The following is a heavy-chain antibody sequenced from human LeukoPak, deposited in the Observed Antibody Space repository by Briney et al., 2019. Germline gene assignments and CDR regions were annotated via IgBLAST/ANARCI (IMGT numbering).Heavy chain of an antibody. J-gene: IGHJ5*02. V-gene: IGHV4-38-2*02. D-gene: IGHD2-2*01. CDR1: GDFITAYY. CDR2: IYHSGST. CDR3: ARDQSPRYCSSTSCPRGWFDP. Sequence: SETLSLTCTVSGDFITAYYWGWIRQPPGKGLEWIGSIYHSGSTYYNPSLKSRVTISVDTSKNQFSLKLSSVTAADTAVYYCARDQSPRYCSSTSCPRGWFDPWGQGTLVTVSS.